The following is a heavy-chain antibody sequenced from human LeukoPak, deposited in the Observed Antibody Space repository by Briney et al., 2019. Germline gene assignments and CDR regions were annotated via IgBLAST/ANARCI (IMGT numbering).Heavy chain of an antibody. D-gene: IGHD5-24*01. CDR3: ARHEGWLQSDYYYGMDV. J-gene: IGHJ6*02. CDR1: GGSISSYY. CDR2: IYYSGST. V-gene: IGHV4-59*01. Sequence: SETLSPTCTVSGGSISSYYWNWIRQPPGKGLEWIGYIYYSGSTNYNPSLRSRVTISVDTSKNQFSLKLSSVTAADTAVYYCARHEGWLQSDYYYGMDVWGQGTTVTVSS.